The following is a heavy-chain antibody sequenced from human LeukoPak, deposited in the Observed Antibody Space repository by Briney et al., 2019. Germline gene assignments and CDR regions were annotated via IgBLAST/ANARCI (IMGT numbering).Heavy chain of an antibody. J-gene: IGHJ4*02. Sequence: GGSLRLSCAVSGFTFSSYSMNWVRQAPGKGLEWVSSISSSSYIYYADSVKGRFTISSDNAKNSLYLQMNSLRAEDTAVYYCARGLWFGESLAYFDYWGQGTLVTVSS. D-gene: IGHD3-10*01. CDR3: ARGLWFGESLAYFDY. V-gene: IGHV3-21*01. CDR2: ISSSSYI. CDR1: GFTFSSYS.